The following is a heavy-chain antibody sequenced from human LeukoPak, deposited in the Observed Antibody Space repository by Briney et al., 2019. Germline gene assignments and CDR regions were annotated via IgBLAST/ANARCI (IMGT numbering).Heavy chain of an antibody. J-gene: IGHJ6*04. CDR1: GGTFSSYA. V-gene: IGHV1-69*01. CDR2: IIPIFGTA. D-gene: IGHD3-10*01. Sequence: SVKVSCKASGGTFSSYAISWVRQAPGQGLEWMGGIIPIFGTANYAQKFQGRVTTTADESTSTAYMGLSSLRSEDTAVYYCARDRGTMVRGSGMDVWGKGTTVTVSS. CDR3: ARDRGTMVRGSGMDV.